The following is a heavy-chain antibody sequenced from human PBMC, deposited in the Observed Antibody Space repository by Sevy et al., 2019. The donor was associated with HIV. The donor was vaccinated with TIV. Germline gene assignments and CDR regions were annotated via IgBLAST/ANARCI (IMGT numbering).Heavy chain of an antibody. CDR3: AKVQYDYLWGSYRPLYYFDY. CDR2: ISWNSGSV. Sequence: GGSLRLSCAASGFTFEDYAMHGVRQTPEKGLQWVSGISWNSGSVGYADSVKGRFTISRDNAKKSIYLQMNSLRTEDTALYYCAKVQYDYLWGSYRPLYYFDYWGRGTLVTVSS. D-gene: IGHD3-16*02. CDR1: GFTFEDYA. V-gene: IGHV3-9*01. J-gene: IGHJ4*01.